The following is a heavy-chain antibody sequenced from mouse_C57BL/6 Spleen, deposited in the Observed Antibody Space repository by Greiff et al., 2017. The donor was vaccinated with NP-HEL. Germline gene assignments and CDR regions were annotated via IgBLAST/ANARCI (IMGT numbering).Heavy chain of an antibody. CDR3: TRKWVCYDYDVGVWFAY. CDR2: IDPETGGT. Sequence: QVQLQQSGAELVRPGASVTLSCKASGYTFTDYEMHWVKQTPVHGLEWIGAIDPETGGTAYNQKFKGKAILTADKSSSTAYMELRSLTSEDSAVYYCTRKWVCYDYDVGVWFAYWGQGTLVTVSA. J-gene: IGHJ3*01. V-gene: IGHV1-15*01. D-gene: IGHD2-4*01. CDR1: GYTFTDYE.